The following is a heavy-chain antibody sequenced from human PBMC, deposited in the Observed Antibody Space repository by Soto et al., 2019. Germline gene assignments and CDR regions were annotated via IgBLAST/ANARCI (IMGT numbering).Heavy chain of an antibody. CDR1: GYTFTGYY. D-gene: IGHD2-21*02. CDR2: INPNSGGT. CDR3: ARVKSSDCGGDCDAFDI. J-gene: IGHJ3*02. V-gene: IGHV1-2*04. Sequence: ASVKVSCKASGYTFTGYYMHWVRQAPGQGLEWMGWINPNSGGTNYAQKFQGWVTMTRDTSISTAYMELSRLRSDDTAVYYCARVKSSDCGGDCDAFDIWGQGTMVTVSS.